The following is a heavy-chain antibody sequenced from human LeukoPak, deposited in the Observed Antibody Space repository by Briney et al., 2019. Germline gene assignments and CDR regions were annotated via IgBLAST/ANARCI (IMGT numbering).Heavy chain of an antibody. CDR2: ISADNGHT. Sequence: ASVKVSCKASGYTFSSYGITWVRQAPGQGLEWMGWISADNGHTDYVQKLQGRVTMTTDTSTSTAYMELRSLRSDDTAVYYCARLGSSAPLYYFDYWGQGTLVTVSS. CDR1: GYTFSSYG. CDR3: ARLGSSAPLYYFDY. J-gene: IGHJ4*02. V-gene: IGHV1-18*01. D-gene: IGHD6-19*01.